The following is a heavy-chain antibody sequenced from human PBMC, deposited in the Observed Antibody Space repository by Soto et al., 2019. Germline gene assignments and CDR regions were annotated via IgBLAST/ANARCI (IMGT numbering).Heavy chain of an antibody. Sequence: QVQLVQSGAEVKKPGSSVKVSCKASGGTFSSYAISWVRQAPGQGLEWMGGIIPIFGTANYAQKFQGRVTIAADESTSTAYMELSSLRSEDTAVYYCARVGESGSYIPSFDYWGQGTLVTVSS. CDR1: GGTFSSYA. CDR2: IIPIFGTA. D-gene: IGHD1-26*01. V-gene: IGHV1-69*01. CDR3: ARVGESGSYIPSFDY. J-gene: IGHJ4*02.